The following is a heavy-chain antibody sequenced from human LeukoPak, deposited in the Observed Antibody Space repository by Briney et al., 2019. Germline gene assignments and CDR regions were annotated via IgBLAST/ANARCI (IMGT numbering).Heavy chain of an antibody. CDR2: IKSKSGGGTT. CDR3: TAAPYYEILTSYYDY. V-gene: IGHV3-15*01. CDR1: GFTFSNAW. J-gene: IGHJ4*02. Sequence: GGSLRLSCAASGFTFSNAWMSWVRQAPGKGLEWVGRIKSKSGGGTTEYAAPVKGRFTISRDESKNKLHLQIKSLKTKDTAVYYCTAAPYYEILTSYYDYWGQGTLVTVSS. D-gene: IGHD3-9*01.